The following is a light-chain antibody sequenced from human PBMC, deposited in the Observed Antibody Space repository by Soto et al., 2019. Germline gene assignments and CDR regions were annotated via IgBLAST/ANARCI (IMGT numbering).Light chain of an antibody. CDR1: SSNIGSNT. CDR3: AAWDDSLIGSV. V-gene: IGLV1-44*01. J-gene: IGLJ1*01. CDR2: GNN. Sequence: QSVLTQPPSASGTPGQRVTISCSGSSSNIGSNTVNWYQQLPGTAPKLLIYGNNQRPSGVPDRFSGSKSGTSASLAISGLQSEDEADYYCAAWDDSLIGSVFGTGTKVTVL.